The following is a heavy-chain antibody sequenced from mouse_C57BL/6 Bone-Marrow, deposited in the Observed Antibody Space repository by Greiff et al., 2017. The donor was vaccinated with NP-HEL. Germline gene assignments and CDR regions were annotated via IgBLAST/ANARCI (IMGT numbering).Heavy chain of an antibody. CDR2: INPGSGGT. CDR3: ARRDGECNLDY. CDR1: GYAFTNYL. J-gene: IGHJ2*01. D-gene: IGHD2-13*01. Sequence: VQLQQSGAELVRPGTSVKVSCKASGYAFTNYLIEWVKQRPGQGLEWIGVINPGSGGTNYNEKFKGKATLTADKSSSTAYMQLSSLTSEDSAVYFCARRDGECNLDYWGQGTTLTVSS. V-gene: IGHV1-54*01.